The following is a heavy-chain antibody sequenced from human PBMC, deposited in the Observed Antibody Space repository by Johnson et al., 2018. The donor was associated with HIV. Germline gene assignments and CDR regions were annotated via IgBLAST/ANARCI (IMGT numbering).Heavy chain of an antibody. CDR1: GFTLSNAW. Sequence: VQLLESGGGLVKPGGSLRLSCAASGFTLSNAWMSWVRQAPGKGLEWVGRIKSKTDGETTDYAAPVKGRFSISRDDSKNTLYVQMNSLKTEDTAVYYCTTTSSSGYTNSYAFDVWGQGTMVTVSS. D-gene: IGHD6-6*01. CDR2: IKSKTDGETT. CDR3: TTTSSSGYTNSYAFDV. V-gene: IGHV3-15*05. J-gene: IGHJ3*01.